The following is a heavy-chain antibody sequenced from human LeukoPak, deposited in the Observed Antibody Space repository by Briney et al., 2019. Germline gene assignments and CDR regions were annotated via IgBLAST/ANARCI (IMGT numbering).Heavy chain of an antibody. D-gene: IGHD3-10*01. V-gene: IGHV3-23*01. Sequence: GGSLRLSCAASGFPFSNYAMSWVRQAPGKGLEWVSVLNARATSPHYADSVKGRFTISRDNSKNTLYLQMDRLRAEDTAVYYCAKEAWFGELALDRWGQGTLVTVSS. CDR1: GFPFSNYA. CDR2: LNARATSP. CDR3: AKEAWFGELALDR. J-gene: IGHJ5*02.